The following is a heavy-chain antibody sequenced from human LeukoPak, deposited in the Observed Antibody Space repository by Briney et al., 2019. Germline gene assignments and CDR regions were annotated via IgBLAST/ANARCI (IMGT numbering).Heavy chain of an antibody. CDR1: GFTFSSYS. V-gene: IGHV3-21*01. D-gene: IGHD2/OR15-2a*01. CDR3: ARDSMSLPDY. J-gene: IGHJ4*02. CDR2: ISSSSSYI. Sequence: GGSLRLSCAASGFTFSSYSMNWVRLAPGKGLEWVSSISSSSSYIYYADSVKGRFTISRDNAKNSLYLQMNSLRAEDTAVYYCARDSMSLPDYWGQGTLVTVSS.